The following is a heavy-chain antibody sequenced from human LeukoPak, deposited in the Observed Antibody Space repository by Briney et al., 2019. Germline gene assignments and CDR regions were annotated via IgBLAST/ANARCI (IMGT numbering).Heavy chain of an antibody. CDR2: IHYSGST. CDR3: ARNIAATN. D-gene: IGHD6-13*01. Sequence: PSETLSLTCTVSGGSTSSNYWSWIRQPPGKGLEWIGYIHYSGSTNYNPSLKSRVTISLDTSKTPFSLNLSSVTTADTAVYYCARNIAATNWGQGTLVTVSS. CDR1: GGSTSSNY. V-gene: IGHV4-59*01. J-gene: IGHJ4*02.